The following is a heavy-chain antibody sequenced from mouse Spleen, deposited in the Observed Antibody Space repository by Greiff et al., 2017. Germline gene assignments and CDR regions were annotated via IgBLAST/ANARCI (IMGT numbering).Heavy chain of an antibody. V-gene: IGHV14-3*01. D-gene: IGHD1-1*01. CDR1: GFNIKNTY. CDR3: ARGGYYYGSSYDWFAY. CDR2: IDPANGNT. Sequence: VHVKQSVAELVRPGASVKLSCTASGFNIKNTYMHWVKQRPEQGLEWIGRIDPANGNTKYAPKFQGKATITADTSSNTAYLQLSSLTSEDTAIYYCARGGYYYGSSYDWFAYWGQGTLVTVSA. J-gene: IGHJ3*01.